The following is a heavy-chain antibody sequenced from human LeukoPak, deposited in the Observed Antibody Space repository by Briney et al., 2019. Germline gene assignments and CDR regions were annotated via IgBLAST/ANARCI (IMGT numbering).Heavy chain of an antibody. CDR2: INWNGGST. J-gene: IGHJ4*02. D-gene: IGHD3-22*01. V-gene: IGHV3-20*04. CDR3: AREYYYDSRGYPGY. Sequence: GGYLRLSRAASGFTFDDYGMSWVRQAPGKGLEWVSGINWNGGSTGYADSVKGRFTISRDNAKNSLYLQMNSLRAEDTALYYCAREYYYDSRGYPGYWGQGTLVTVSS. CDR1: GFTFDDYG.